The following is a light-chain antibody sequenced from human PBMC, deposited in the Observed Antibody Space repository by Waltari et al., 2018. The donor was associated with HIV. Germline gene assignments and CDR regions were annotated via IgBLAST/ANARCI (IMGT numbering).Light chain of an antibody. CDR2: SAS. V-gene: IGKV3-20*01. CDR1: QTVDSAY. J-gene: IGKJ1*01. CDR3: QYYRASSGT. Sequence: EVVLMQSPGTLSLSPGERATLSCRASQTVDSAYIAWYQQRPGQAPRLLVYSASSRAAGIPDRFSGSGSGADFTLSIRRLEPEDFAVYYCQYYRASSGTFGQGTKVEIQ.